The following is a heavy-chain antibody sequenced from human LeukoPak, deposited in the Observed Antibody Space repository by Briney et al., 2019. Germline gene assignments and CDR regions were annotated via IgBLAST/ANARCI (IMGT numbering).Heavy chain of an antibody. J-gene: IGHJ4*02. CDR3: VRLRRNSYRSGYYYYYTY. Sequence: PGGSLRLSCAASGFTFSDYSINWVRQAPGKGLEWVSSINPTSTSIYYADAVKGRFIISRDNAKSSLFLQMNSLRAEDTALYYSVRLRRNSYRSGYYYYYTYWGQGILVTVSS. V-gene: IGHV3-21*01. CDR1: GFTFSDYS. CDR2: INPTSTSI. D-gene: IGHD3-22*01.